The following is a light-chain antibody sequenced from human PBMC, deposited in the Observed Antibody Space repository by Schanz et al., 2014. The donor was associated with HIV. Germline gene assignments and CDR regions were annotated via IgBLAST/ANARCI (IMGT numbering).Light chain of an antibody. CDR1: QGISSS. J-gene: IGKJ4*01. V-gene: IGKV1-9*01. CDR3: QQLIGYPFT. Sequence: IQLTQSPSSLSASIGDRVTITCRASQGISSSLAWYQQKPGRAPRLLIYDAFTLQTGVPSRFSGSGSGTHFTLTISSLQSEDFGTYYCQQLIGYPFTFGGGTKVEIK. CDR2: DAF.